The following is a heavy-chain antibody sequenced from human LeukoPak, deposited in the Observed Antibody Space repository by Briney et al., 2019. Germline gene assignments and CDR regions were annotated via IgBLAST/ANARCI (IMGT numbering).Heavy chain of an antibody. CDR3: ASNYRFLRDY. J-gene: IGHJ4*02. Sequence: SETLSLTCSVSGGSISSGSYYWGWIRQPPGKGLEWIGSIYYSGSTYYNPSLKSRVTISVDTSKNQFSLKLSSVTAADTAAYYCASNYRFLRDYWGQGTLVTVSS. CDR2: IYYSGST. CDR1: GGSISSGSYY. D-gene: IGHD3-3*01. V-gene: IGHV4-39*01.